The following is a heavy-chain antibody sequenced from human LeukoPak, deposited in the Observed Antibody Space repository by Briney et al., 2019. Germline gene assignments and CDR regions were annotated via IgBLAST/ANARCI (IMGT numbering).Heavy chain of an antibody. Sequence: GGSLRLSCAASGFTFSSDAMSWVRQAPGKGLEWVSAISGSGGSTYYADSVKGRFTISRDNSKNTLYLQMNSLRAEDTAVYYCAKENGDSSGYYYNNWFDPWGQGTLVTVSS. J-gene: IGHJ5*02. CDR1: GFTFSSDA. CDR3: AKENGDSSGYYYNNWFDP. D-gene: IGHD3-22*01. V-gene: IGHV3-23*01. CDR2: ISGSGGST.